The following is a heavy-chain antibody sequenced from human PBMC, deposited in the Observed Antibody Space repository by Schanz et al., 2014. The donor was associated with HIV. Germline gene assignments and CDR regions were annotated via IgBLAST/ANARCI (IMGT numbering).Heavy chain of an antibody. Sequence: QVQLVESGGGVVQPGRSLRLSCAASGFTFSSYGMHWVRQAPGKGLEWVAVISYDGSNKYYADSVKGRFTISRDISKNTLYLQMTSLRAEDTAVYYCAKEEQQLGGVGGYHFDYWGQGPLVTVSS. J-gene: IGHJ4*02. CDR2: ISYDGSNK. CDR1: GFTFSSYG. V-gene: IGHV3-30*18. CDR3: AKEEQQLGGVGGYHFDY. D-gene: IGHD6-13*01.